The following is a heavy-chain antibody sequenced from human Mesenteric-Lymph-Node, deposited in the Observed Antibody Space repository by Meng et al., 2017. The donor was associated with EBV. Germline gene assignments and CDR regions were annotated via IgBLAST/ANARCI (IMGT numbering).Heavy chain of an antibody. J-gene: IGHJ4*02. D-gene: IGHD3-10*01. CDR3: ARFQRFGDFD. CDR2: IYHSGST. V-gene: IGHV4-4*02. CDR1: GGSISGNNW. Sequence: QVRLQESGPGLVKPSGTLSLTCDVFGGSISGNNWWSWIRQPPGKGLEWIGEIYHSGSTNYNPSLKNRVTISVDKSKRQFSLKLTSVTAADTAVYHCARFQRFGDFDWGQGTLVTVSS.